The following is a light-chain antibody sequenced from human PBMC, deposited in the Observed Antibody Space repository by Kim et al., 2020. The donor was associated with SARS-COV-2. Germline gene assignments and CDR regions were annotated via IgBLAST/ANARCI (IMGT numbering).Light chain of an antibody. V-gene: IGKV1-39*01. CDR2: AAS. Sequence: ASVGDRVTITCRANQTISTDLNWYQARPGKAPILLLYAASTLQNGVPSRFSGSGSGTDFTLAISSLQPEDFATYFCQQGSTSPYTFGQGTKLEI. J-gene: IGKJ2*01. CDR3: QQGSTSPYT. CDR1: QTISTD.